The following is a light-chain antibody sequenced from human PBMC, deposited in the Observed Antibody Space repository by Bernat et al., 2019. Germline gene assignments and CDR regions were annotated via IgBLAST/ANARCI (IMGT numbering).Light chain of an antibody. CDR2: EVT. Sequence: QSALTQPPSAPGSPGQSVTILCTGTSSDVGGYNYVSWYQQHPGKAPKLMIYEVTKRPSGVPDRFAGSKSRNTASLTVSGLQAEDDANYYCSSYGGSNKCLYVFGTRTKVTVL. CDR1: SSDVGGYNY. CDR3: SSYGGSNKCLYV. J-gene: IGLJ1*01. V-gene: IGLV2-8*01.